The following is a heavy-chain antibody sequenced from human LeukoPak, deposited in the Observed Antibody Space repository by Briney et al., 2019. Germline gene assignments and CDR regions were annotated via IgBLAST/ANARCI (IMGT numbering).Heavy chain of an antibody. CDR1: GYSFTSYW. CDR2: IYPGDSDT. CDR3: ARQPSTVTTIRSGLDY. Sequence: GESLKISCKGSGYSFTSYWIGWVRQMPGKGLEWVGIIYPGDSDTRYSPSFQGQVTISADKSISTAYLQWSSLKASDTAMYYCARQPSTVTTIRSGLDYWGQGTLVTVSS. V-gene: IGHV5-51*01. D-gene: IGHD4-17*01. J-gene: IGHJ4*02.